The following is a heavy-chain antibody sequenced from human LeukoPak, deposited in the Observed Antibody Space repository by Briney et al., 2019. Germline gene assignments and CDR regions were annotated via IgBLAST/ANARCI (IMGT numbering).Heavy chain of an antibody. CDR2: IHDSGTT. CDR1: GGSLYGYV. Sequence: SETLSLICAVHGGSLYGYVWMWIRQPPGKGLEWIGEIHDSGTTYYSPSVRSRVTISIDTSKNQFSLNLSSVTAADTAVYYCARDRVGGNRRDDSSIWAQGTMVTVSS. J-gene: IGHJ3*02. V-gene: IGHV4-34*01. D-gene: IGHD3-16*01. CDR3: ARDRVGGNRRDDSSI.